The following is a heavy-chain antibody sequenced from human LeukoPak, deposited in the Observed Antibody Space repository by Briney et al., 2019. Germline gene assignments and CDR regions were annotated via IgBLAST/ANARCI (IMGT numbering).Heavy chain of an antibody. CDR1: GGSFSGYY. CDR3: ARHSSGYMGNDY. Sequence: SETLSLTCAVYGGSFSGYYWSWIRQPPGKGLEWIGEINHSGSTNYNPSLKSRATISVDTSKNQFSLKLSSVTAADTAVYYCARHSSGYMGNDYWGQGTLVTVSS. D-gene: IGHD3-22*01. V-gene: IGHV4-34*01. J-gene: IGHJ4*02. CDR2: INHSGST.